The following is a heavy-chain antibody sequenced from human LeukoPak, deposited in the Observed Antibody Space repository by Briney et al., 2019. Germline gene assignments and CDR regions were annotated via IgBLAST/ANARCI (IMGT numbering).Heavy chain of an antibody. CDR3: AKDYGDYSSWFDP. CDR2: ISDSGGTT. V-gene: IGHV3-23*01. Sequence: PGGSLRLSCAASGFTFSSYAMTWVRQAPGKGLEWVSTISDSGGTTYYADSVKGRFTISRDKSKNTPYLQLNSLRAEDTAVYFCAKDYGDYSSWFDPWGQGTLVTVSS. D-gene: IGHD4-17*01. CDR1: GFTFSSYA. J-gene: IGHJ5*02.